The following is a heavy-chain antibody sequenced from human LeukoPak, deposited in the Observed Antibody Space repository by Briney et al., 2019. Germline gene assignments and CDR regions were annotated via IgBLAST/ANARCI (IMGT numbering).Heavy chain of an antibody. D-gene: IGHD4-11*01. J-gene: IGHJ4*02. CDR2: IYPGDSDT. Sequence: GESLKISCKGSGYIFTSYWIGWVHQMPGKGLEWMGIIYPGDSDTRYSPSFQGQVTISADKSISTAYVQWSSLKASDTAIYYCARFTVTTGTPLGFDYWGQGTLVTVSS. CDR1: GYIFTSYW. CDR3: ARFTVTTGTPLGFDY. V-gene: IGHV5-51*07.